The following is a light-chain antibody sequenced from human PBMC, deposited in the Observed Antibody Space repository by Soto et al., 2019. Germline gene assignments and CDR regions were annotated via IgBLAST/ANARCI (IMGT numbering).Light chain of an antibody. CDR1: NSDVGGYNY. V-gene: IGLV2-8*01. Sequence: QSVLTQPPSASGSPGQSVTISCTGTNSDVGGYNYVSWYQQHPGKAPKHMIYELSKRPSGVPDRFSGSKSGNTASLTVSGLQAEDEADYYCSSYAGSTNFVVFGGGTKVTVL. CDR2: ELS. CDR3: SSYAGSTNFVV. J-gene: IGLJ2*01.